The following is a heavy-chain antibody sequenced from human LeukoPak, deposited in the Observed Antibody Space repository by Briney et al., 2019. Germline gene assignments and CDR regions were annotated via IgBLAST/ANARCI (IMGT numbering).Heavy chain of an antibody. CDR1: GFTFDDYA. Sequence: GGSLRLSCAASGFTFDDYAMHWVRQAPGKGLEWVSGISWNSGSIGYADSVKGRFTISRDNAKNSLYLQMNSLRAEDMALYYCAKGGYCSGGSCHYLDAFDIWGQGTMVTVSS. CDR2: ISWNSGSI. CDR3: AKGGYCSGGSCHYLDAFDI. D-gene: IGHD2-15*01. V-gene: IGHV3-9*03. J-gene: IGHJ3*02.